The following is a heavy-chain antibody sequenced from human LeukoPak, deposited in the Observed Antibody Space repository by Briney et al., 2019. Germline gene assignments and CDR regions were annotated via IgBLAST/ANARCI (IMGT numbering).Heavy chain of an antibody. Sequence: GGSLRLSCAASGFTFGLYSMTWVRQAPGKGLEWVSLIDSNSNFMNYADSVRGRFTISRDNSKNTVSLQMESLRAEDTALYYCAKDYAVGSIDYWGQGALVTVSS. D-gene: IGHD3-16*01. CDR1: GFTFGLYS. J-gene: IGHJ4*02. CDR2: IDSNSNFM. CDR3: AKDYAVGSIDY. V-gene: IGHV3-21*04.